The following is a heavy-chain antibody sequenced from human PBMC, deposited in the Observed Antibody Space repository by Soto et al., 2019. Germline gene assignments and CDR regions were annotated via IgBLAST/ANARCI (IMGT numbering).Heavy chain of an antibody. Sequence: ASVKVSCKASGFTFTSSAVQWVRQARGQRLEWIGWIVVGSGNTNYAQKFQERVTITRDMSTSTAYMELSSLRSEDTAVYYCARVSVRGTVTTYGNAFDIWGQGTMVTVSS. CDR3: ARVSVRGTVTTYGNAFDI. D-gene: IGHD4-17*01. CDR2: IVVGSGNT. CDR1: GFTFTSSA. V-gene: IGHV1-58*01. J-gene: IGHJ3*02.